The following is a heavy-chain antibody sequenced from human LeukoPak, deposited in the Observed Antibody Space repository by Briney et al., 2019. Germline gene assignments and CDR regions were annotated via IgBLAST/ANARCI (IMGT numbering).Heavy chain of an antibody. CDR3: ALWSYYYYGLDV. Sequence: GGSLRLSCAASGFTFSDHDMDWVRQAPGKGLEWVGRSRNKAKSHTTEYAAFVKGRFTISRDNSNNSVWLQMNSLKTEDTAVYYCALWSYYYYGLDVWGQGTTVTVSS. CDR2: SRNKAKSHTT. J-gene: IGHJ6*02. D-gene: IGHD5-18*01. V-gene: IGHV3-72*01. CDR1: GFTFSDHD.